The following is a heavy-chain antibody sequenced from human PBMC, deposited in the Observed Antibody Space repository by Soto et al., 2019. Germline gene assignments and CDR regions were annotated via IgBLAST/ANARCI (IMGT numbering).Heavy chain of an antibody. CDR3: ASEPYDFWRAPRRFYYCVDV. CDR1: GDTFSSYA. Sequence: GASVKVSCNASGDTFSSYAISWVRQAPGQGLGWMGGIIPIFGTANYAQKFQGRVTITADESTSTAYMELSSLRSEDTAVYYCASEPYDFWRAPRRFYYCVDVWGQGTTVTVSS. V-gene: IGHV1-69*13. J-gene: IGHJ6*02. D-gene: IGHD3-3*01. CDR2: IIPIFGTA.